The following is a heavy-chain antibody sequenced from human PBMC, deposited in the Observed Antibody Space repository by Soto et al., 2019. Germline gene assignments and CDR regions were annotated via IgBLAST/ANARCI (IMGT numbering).Heavy chain of an antibody. J-gene: IGHJ4*02. D-gene: IGHD2-15*01. CDR2: MNPNSGNT. CDR1: GYTFTSYD. CDR3: ARGFLLVDAPKGPPDY. Sequence: GASVKVSCKASGYTFTSYDINWVRQATGQGLEWMGWMNPNSGNTGYAQKFQGRVTMTRNTSISTAYMELSSLRSEDTAVYYCARGFLLVDAPKGPPDYWGQGTLVTVSS. V-gene: IGHV1-8*01.